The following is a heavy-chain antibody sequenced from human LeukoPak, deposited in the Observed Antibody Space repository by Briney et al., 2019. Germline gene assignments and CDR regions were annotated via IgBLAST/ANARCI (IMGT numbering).Heavy chain of an antibody. CDR1: GGSISSYY. CDR3: ARGLLISGGWYARGGYYFDY. CDR2: IYYSGST. Sequence: SETLSLTCTVSGGSISSYYWSWIRQPPGKGLEWIGYIYYSGSTNYNPSLKSRVTISVDTSKNQFSLKLSSVTAADTAVYYCARGLLISGGWYARGGYYFDYWGQGTLVTVSS. J-gene: IGHJ4*02. D-gene: IGHD6-19*01. V-gene: IGHV4-59*01.